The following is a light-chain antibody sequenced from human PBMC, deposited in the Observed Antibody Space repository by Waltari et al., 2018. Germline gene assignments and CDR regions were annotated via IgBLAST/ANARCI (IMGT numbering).Light chain of an antibody. Sequence: QSALTQPAPVSGSRGQSITISCTGTSRDIGSYNVGSWYQHHPGKAPKLHIYGVNNRPSGVSNRFSGSKSGNTASLTISGLQAEDEADYYCSSYAGSVVFGGGTKLTVL. V-gene: IGLV2-23*02. CDR1: SRDIGSYNV. J-gene: IGLJ3*02. CDR3: SSYAGSVV. CDR2: GVN.